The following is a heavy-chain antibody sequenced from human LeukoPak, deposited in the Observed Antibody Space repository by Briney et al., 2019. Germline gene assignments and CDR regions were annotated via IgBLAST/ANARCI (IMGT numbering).Heavy chain of an antibody. CDR1: GFTFSSYS. CDR2: ISYDGSNK. D-gene: IGHD3-22*01. CDR3: ARDIWSYYYDSSGYYAY. J-gene: IGHJ4*02. V-gene: IGHV3-30*03. Sequence: PGGSLRLSCAASGFTFSSYSMNWVRQAPGRGLEWVAVISYDGSNKYYADSVKGRFTISRDNSKNTLYLQMNSLRAEDTAVYYCARDIWSYYYDSSGYYAYWGQGTLVTVSS.